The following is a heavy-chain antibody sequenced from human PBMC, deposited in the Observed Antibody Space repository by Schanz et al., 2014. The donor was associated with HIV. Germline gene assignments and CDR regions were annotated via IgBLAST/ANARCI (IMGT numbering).Heavy chain of an antibody. CDR2: ISTSGDTT. V-gene: IGHV3-23*01. D-gene: IGHD3-16*01. CDR1: GFTFSNYA. Sequence: EVQLLESGGALIRPGGSLRLSCAASGFTFSNYAMNWVRQAPGRGLEWVSGISTSGDTTYYADSVKGRFTISRDNSKNTLYLQMNSLRAEDTAVYYCAKDEGGGYYYYGMDVWGQGTTVTVSS. J-gene: IGHJ6*02. CDR3: AKDEGGGYYYYGMDV.